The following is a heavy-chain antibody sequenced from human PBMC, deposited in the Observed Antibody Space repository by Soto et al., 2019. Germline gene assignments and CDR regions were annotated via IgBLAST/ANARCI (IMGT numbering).Heavy chain of an antibody. Sequence: QLQLQESGPGLVKPSETLSLTCTVSGGSISSSSYYWGWIRQPPGKGLELIGSIYYSGSTYYKPSLKSRVTISVATSKSQCSLKLSSVTAADTAVYYCARKKRGGSSLIDCWGQGTLVTVFS. CDR3: ARKKRGGSSLIDC. V-gene: IGHV4-39*01. D-gene: IGHD2-15*01. CDR1: GGSISSSSYY. CDR2: IYYSGST. J-gene: IGHJ4*02.